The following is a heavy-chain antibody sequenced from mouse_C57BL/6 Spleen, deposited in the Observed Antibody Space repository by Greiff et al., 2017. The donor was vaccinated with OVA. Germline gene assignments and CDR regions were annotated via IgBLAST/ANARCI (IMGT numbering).Heavy chain of an antibody. J-gene: IGHJ1*03. CDR2: INPNYGTT. Sequence: EVQLQQSGPELVKPGASVKISCRASGYSFTDYNMNWVKQSNGKSLEWIGVINPNYGTTSYNQKFKGKATLTVDQSSSTAYMQLNSLTSEDSAVYYCARIYYGSSYGYFDVWGTGTTVTVSS. D-gene: IGHD1-1*01. V-gene: IGHV1-39*01. CDR1: GYSFTDYN. CDR3: ARIYYGSSYGYFDV.